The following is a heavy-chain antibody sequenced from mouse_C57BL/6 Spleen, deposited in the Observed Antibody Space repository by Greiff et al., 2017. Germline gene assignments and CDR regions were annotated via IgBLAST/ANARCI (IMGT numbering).Heavy chain of an antibody. Sequence: EVQGVESGGGLVKPGGSLKLSCAASGFTFSSYAMSWVRQTPEKRLEWVATISDGGSYTYYPDNVKGRFTISRDNAKNNLYLQMSHLKSEDTAMYYCARDRLYDGYCVGYFDVWGTGTTVTVSS. J-gene: IGHJ1*03. D-gene: IGHD2-3*01. CDR3: ARDRLYDGYCVGYFDV. CDR1: GFTFSSYA. CDR2: ISDGGSYT. V-gene: IGHV5-4*01.